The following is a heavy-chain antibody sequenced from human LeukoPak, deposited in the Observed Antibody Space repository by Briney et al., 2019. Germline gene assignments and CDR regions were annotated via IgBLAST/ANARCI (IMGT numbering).Heavy chain of an antibody. CDR1: GFSFSNYV. Sequence: GSLRLSCAASGFSFSNYVMHWVRQAPGKGLEYVSAIMPNGETRGYANSMKGRFTISRDNSKNTLYLQMGSLRAEDMAIYYCARDRDGGFAFDIWGQGTLVTVSS. CDR2: IMPNGETR. V-gene: IGHV3-64*01. J-gene: IGHJ3*02. CDR3: ARDRDGGFAFDI. D-gene: IGHD2-15*01.